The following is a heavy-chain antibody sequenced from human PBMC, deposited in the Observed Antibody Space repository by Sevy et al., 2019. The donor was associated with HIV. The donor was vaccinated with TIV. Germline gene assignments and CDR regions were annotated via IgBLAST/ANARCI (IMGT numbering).Heavy chain of an antibody. CDR1: GFTLSSYW. V-gene: IGHV3-7*01. CDR3: AWDIGEAGTY. J-gene: IGHJ4*02. Sequence: GGSLRLSCAASGFTLSSYWMHWVRQAPGKGLEWVANIKEDGSEKFYVDSVKGRFTISRDNAKNSLYLQMSSLRVEDTAVYYCAWDIGEAGTYWGQGTLVTVSS. D-gene: IGHD6-13*01. CDR2: IKEDGSEK.